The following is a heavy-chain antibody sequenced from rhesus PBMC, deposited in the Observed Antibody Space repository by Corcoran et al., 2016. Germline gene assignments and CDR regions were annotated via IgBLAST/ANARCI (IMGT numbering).Heavy chain of an antibody. J-gene: IGHJ4*01. CDR3: ARDGYYYSGTYPLDY. CDR1: GDSISSGYD. D-gene: IGHD3-16*01. Sequence: QVQLQESGPGVVKPSETLSLTCAVSGDSISSGYDWSWIRQSPGKGLEWIGYIHGTSGSTNYHPSLTNRVTISEDAAKNQFSLKLSSVTAADTAVYYCARDGYYYSGTYPLDYWGQGVLVTVSS. CDR2: IHGTSGST. V-gene: IGHV4-76*01.